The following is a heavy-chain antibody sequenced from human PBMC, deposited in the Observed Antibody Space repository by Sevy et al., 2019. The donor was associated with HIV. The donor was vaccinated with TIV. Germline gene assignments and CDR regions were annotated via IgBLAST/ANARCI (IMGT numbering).Heavy chain of an antibody. V-gene: IGHV3-20*04. J-gene: IGHJ4*02. CDR2: IIGNGGSK. D-gene: IGHD2-21*02. CDR3: GREKSCGGACYHFDY. Sequence: GGSLRLSCVASGFTFDDYGMSWVRQVPGKGLEWVSSIIGNGGSKNYADSVKGRFIISMDNGKNSLYLQMNSLRAEDTALYFCGREKSCGGACYHFDYWGQGTLVTASS. CDR1: GFTFDDYG.